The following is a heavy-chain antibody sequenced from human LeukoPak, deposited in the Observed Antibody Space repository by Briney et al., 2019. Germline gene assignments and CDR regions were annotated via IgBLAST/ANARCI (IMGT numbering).Heavy chain of an antibody. J-gene: IGHJ3*02. CDR2: ISNIGST. V-gene: IGHV4-59*01. CDR3: TRDRSALDT. Sequence: SETLSLTCTVSGASISSYFWTWIRQSPGKGLEWIGYISNIGSTNYNPSLKSRVTISGDTSKNQFSLKLSSVTAADTAVYYCTRDRSALDTWGQETMVTVSS. CDR1: GASISSYF.